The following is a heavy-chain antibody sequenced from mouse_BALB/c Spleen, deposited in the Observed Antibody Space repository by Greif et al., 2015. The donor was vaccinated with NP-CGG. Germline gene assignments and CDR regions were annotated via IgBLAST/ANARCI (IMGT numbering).Heavy chain of an antibody. CDR2: IYPGDGDT. J-gene: IGHJ4*01. V-gene: IGHV1-87*01. CDR1: GYTFTSYW. Sequence: VQLQQSGAELARPGASVKLSCKASGYTFTSYWMQRVKQRPGKGLEWIGAIYPGDGDTRYTQKFKGKATLTADKSSSPAYMQLSSLASEDSAVYYCARWITPVAMDYWGQGTSVTVSS. D-gene: IGHD1-1*01. CDR3: ARWITPVAMDY.